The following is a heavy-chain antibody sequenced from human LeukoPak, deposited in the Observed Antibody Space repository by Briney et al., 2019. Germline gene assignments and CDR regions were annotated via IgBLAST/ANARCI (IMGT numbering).Heavy chain of an antibody. CDR1: KFTFSNYG. J-gene: IGHJ6*02. CDR3: ARVNDDDYYYYGMDV. CDR2: ISSDGGTK. D-gene: IGHD1-1*01. Sequence: GRSLRLSCTASKFTFSNYGMQWVRQAPGKGLEWVAVISSDGGTKYYADSVKGRFTLSRDNSRNTLDLQMNNLRAEDTAVYYCARVNDDDYYYYGMDVWGQGTTVTVSS. V-gene: IGHV3-30*03.